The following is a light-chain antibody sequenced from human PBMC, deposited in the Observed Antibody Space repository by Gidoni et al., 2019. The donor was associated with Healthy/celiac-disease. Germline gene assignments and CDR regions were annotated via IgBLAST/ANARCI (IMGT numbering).Light chain of an antibody. Sequence: QLTPSPSTLSASVGDRVTITCRASQSISSWLAWYQQKPGKAPKLLIYKASSLESGVPSRFSGSGSGTEFTLTISSLQPDDFATYYCQQYNSYSRTFGQXTKVEIK. CDR3: QQYNSYSRT. V-gene: IGKV1-5*03. CDR1: QSISSW. CDR2: KAS. J-gene: IGKJ1*01.